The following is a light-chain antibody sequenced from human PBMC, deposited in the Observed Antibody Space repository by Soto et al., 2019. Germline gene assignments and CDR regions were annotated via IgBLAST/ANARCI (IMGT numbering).Light chain of an antibody. V-gene: IGKV3-15*01. CDR3: QQYHDWPPVT. CDR2: AAS. J-gene: IGKJ5*01. CDR1: QSVTGN. Sequence: EIVMTQSPGSLSVSPGETATLSCRASQSVTGNLAWFQQKPGQAPRLLIYAASTRATGVPVRFSGSGSGTEFTPTISSLQSEDFAIYFCQQYHDWPPVTFGQGTRLEIK.